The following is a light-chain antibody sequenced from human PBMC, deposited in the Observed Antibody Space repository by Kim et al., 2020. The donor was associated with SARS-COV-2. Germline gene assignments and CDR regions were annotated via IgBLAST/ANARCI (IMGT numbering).Light chain of an antibody. Sequence: EIVMTQSPATLSVSPGERATLSCRASQSVTNLAWYQQKRGQAARLLIYDASTRATNIPGRFGGSGSGTEFTLTISSLQSEDFAVYYCQQYNSWPITFGQGTRLEIK. CDR3: QQYNSWPIT. J-gene: IGKJ5*01. CDR2: DAS. CDR1: QSVTN. V-gene: IGKV3-15*01.